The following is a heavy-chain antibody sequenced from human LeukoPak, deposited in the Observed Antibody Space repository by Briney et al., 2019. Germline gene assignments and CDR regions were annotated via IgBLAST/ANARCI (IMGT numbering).Heavy chain of an antibody. CDR2: IWYDGSNK. CDR3: AREYPSYYDSSDVYFDY. V-gene: IGHV3-33*01. Sequence: GGSLRLSCAASGFTFSSYGMHWVRQAPGKGLEWVAVIWYDGSNKYYADSVKGRFTISRDNSKNTLYLQMNSLRAEDTAVYYCAREYPSYYDSSDVYFDYWGQGTLVTVSS. J-gene: IGHJ4*02. CDR1: GFTFSSYG. D-gene: IGHD3-22*01.